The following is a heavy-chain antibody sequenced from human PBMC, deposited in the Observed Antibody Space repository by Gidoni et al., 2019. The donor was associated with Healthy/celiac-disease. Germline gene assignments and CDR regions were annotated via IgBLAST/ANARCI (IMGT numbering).Heavy chain of an antibody. J-gene: IGHJ3*02. CDR3: ARICLHYDYVWGSYRFPAFDI. CDR1: GFSLRNDRLG. D-gene: IGHD3-16*02. CDR2: IFSNDEK. Sequence: QVTLKESGPVLVTPTETLTLTCTVSGFSLRNDRLGVSWIRQPPGKALEWLAHIFSNDEKSYSTSLKSRLTISKDTSKSQVVLTMTNMDPVDTATYYCARICLHYDYVWGSYRFPAFDIWGQGTMVTVSS. V-gene: IGHV2-26*01.